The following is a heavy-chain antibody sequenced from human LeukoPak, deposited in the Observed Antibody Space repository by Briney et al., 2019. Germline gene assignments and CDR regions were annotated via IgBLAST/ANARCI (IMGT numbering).Heavy chain of an antibody. CDR1: GGSFIGYY. J-gene: IGHJ4*02. CDR3: ARGLDTYKSGVD. CDR2: IHPSGST. V-gene: IGHV4-34*01. Sequence: SETLSLTCAVYGGSFIGYYCTWIRQAPGKGLEWIGEIHPSGSTNYNPSLMSRVSLSLDTSKNQFSLRLSSVTAADTAVYFCARGLDTYKSGVDWGQGTLVTVSS. D-gene: IGHD1-26*01.